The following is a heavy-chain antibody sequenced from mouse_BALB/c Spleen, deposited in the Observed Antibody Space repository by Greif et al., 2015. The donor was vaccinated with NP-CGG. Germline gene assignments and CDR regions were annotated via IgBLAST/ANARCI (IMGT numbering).Heavy chain of an antibody. V-gene: IGHV2-9*02. CDR2: IWAGGST. D-gene: IGHD4-1*01. Sequence: VMLVESGPGLVAPSQSLSITCTVSGFSLTSYGVHWVRQPPGKGLEWLGVIWAGGSTNYNSALMSRLSISKDNSKSQVFLKMNSLQTDDTAMYYCASLTGSWFAYWGQGTLVTVSA. J-gene: IGHJ3*01. CDR1: GFSLTSYG. CDR3: ASLTGSWFAY.